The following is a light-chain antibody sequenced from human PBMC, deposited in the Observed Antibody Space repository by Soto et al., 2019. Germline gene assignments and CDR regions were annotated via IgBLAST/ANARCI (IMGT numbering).Light chain of an antibody. V-gene: IGLV1-40*01. CDR3: QSYDSSLSDWV. Sequence: QLVLTQPPSVSGAPGQRVTISCTGSSSNIGAGYDVHWYQQLPGTAPKLLIYGNINRPSGVPDRFSGSKSGTSASLAITGLQAEDEADYYCQSYDSSLSDWVFGGGTKLTVL. J-gene: IGLJ3*02. CDR1: SSNIGAGYD. CDR2: GNI.